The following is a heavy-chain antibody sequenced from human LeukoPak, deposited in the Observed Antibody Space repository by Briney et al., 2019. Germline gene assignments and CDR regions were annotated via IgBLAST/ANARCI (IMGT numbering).Heavy chain of an antibody. CDR2: IIPIFGTA. V-gene: IGHV1-69*05. CDR1: GGTFSSYA. CDR3: ARDVSFLEYYFDY. Sequence: GASVKVSCKASGGTFSSYATSWVRQAPGQGLEWMGRIIPIFGTANYAQKFQGRVTITTDESTSTAYMELSSLRSEDTAVYYCARDVSFLEYYFDYWGQGTLVTVSS. J-gene: IGHJ4*02. D-gene: IGHD2/OR15-2a*01.